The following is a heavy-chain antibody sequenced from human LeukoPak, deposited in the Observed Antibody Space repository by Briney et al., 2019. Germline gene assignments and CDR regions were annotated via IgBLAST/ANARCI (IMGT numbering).Heavy chain of an antibody. CDR1: GFTVSSNY. D-gene: IGHD3-22*01. CDR3: ARLSYYYDSSGCYYFDY. CDR2: IYSGGST. J-gene: IGHJ4*02. V-gene: IGHV3-53*01. Sequence: TGGSLRLSCAASGFTVSSNYMSWVRQAPGKGLEWVSVIYSGGSTYYADSVKGRFTISRDNSKNTLYLQMNSLRAEDTAVYYCARLSYYYDSSGCYYFDYWGQGTLVTVSS.